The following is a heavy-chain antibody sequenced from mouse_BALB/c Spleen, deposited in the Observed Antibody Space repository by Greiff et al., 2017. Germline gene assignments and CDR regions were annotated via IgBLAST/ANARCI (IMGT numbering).Heavy chain of an antibody. J-gene: IGHJ3*01. D-gene: IGHD1-2*01. CDR2: ISSGGSYT. CDR1: GFTFSSYA. V-gene: IGHV5-9-4*01. Sequence: EVKLMESGGGLVKPGGSLKLSCAASGFTFSSYAMSWVRQSPEKRLEWVAEISSGGSYTYYPDTVTGRFTISRDNAKNTLYLEMSSLRSEDTAMYYCARSLITTAPWFAYWGQGTLVTVSA. CDR3: ARSLITTAPWFAY.